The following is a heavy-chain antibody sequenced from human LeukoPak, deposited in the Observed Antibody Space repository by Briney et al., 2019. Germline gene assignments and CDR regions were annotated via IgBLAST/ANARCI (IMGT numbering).Heavy chain of an antibody. CDR2: ISGSGGST. J-gene: IGHJ4*02. V-gene: IGHV3-23*01. CDR1: GFTFSSYA. CDR3: AKAPGDQLLLSTGYFDY. D-gene: IGHD2-2*01. Sequence: GGSLRLSCAASGFTFSSYAMSWVRQAPGQGLEWVSAISGSGGSTYYADSVKGRFTISRDNSKNTLYLQMNSLRAEDTAVYYCAKAPGDQLLLSTGYFDYWGQGTLVTVSS.